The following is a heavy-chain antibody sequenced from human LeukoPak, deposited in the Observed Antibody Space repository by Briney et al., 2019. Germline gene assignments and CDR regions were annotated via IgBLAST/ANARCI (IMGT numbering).Heavy chain of an antibody. CDR3: ARDMNYSGWKSYYYGMDV. D-gene: IGHD6-19*01. V-gene: IGHV1-2*02. CDR2: INPNSGGT. J-gene: IGHJ6*02. Sequence: ASVKVSCKASGYTFTGYYMHWVRQAPGQGLEWMGWINPNSGGTNYAQKFQGRVTMTRDTSISTAYMELSRLRSDDTAVYYCARDMNYSGWKSYYYGMDVWGQGTTVTVSS. CDR1: GYTFTGYY.